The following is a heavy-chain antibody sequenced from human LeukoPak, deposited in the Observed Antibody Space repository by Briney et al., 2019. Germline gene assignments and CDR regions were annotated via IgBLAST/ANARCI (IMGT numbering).Heavy chain of an antibody. J-gene: IGHJ5*02. CDR2: IYYSGST. CDR1: GGSISSSSYY. D-gene: IGHD2-2*01. CDR3: ARVIAVVPAAISRFVAGFDP. Sequence: SETLSLTCTVSGGSISSSSYYWGWIRQPPGKGLEWIGSIYYSGSTYYNPSLKSRVTISVDTSENQFSLKLSSVTAADTAVYYCARVIAVVPAAISRFVAGFDPWGQGTLVTVSS. V-gene: IGHV4-39*07.